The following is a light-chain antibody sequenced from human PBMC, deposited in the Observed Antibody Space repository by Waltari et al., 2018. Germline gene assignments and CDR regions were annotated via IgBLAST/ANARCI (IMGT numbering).Light chain of an antibody. CDR2: DAS. Sequence: DIQMTQSPSSLSASVGDRVTITCQASQDIRKFLNWFQQKPGTAPKVVIYDASNWEKGVPSRFSGSGSGTRFTLTINSLQPDDFATYYCQQYDILPLTFGGGTRVE. V-gene: IGKV1-33*01. J-gene: IGKJ4*01. CDR3: QQYDILPLT. CDR1: QDIRKF.